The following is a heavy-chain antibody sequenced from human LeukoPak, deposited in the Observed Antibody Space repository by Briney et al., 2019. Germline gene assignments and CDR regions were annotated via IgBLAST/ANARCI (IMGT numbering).Heavy chain of an antibody. CDR1: GFNFSIYG. J-gene: IGHJ4*02. D-gene: IGHD3-3*01. CDR3: VKDQGECPGSRCYLRFLEY. CDR2: VRYDQSAT. Sequence: QPGGSLRLSCAASGFNFSIYGMHWVRQAPGKGLEWVTFVRYDQSATVYADSVQGRFAISRDNSKNTVYLQMNSLRVEATALYFCVKDQGECPGSRCYLRFLEYWGQGTLVIVSS. V-gene: IGHV3-30*02.